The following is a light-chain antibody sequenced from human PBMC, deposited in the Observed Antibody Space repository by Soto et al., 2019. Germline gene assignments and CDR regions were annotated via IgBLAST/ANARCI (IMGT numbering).Light chain of an antibody. J-gene: IGLJ3*02. CDR3: TSYVGSDIWV. CDR1: SSDVGAYNY. Sequence: QSALTQPPSASGSPGQSVTISCTGTSSDVGAYNYVSWYQLYPGKAPKLIIYEVSKRPSGVPDRFSGSKSGNTASLTVSGLQAEDEADYYCTSYVGSDIWVFGGGTKLTVL. V-gene: IGLV2-8*01. CDR2: EVS.